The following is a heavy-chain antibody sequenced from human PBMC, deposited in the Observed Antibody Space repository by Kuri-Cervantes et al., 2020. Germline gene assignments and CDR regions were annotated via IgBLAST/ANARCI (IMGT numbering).Heavy chain of an antibody. V-gene: IGHV3-30*18. Sequence: GESLKISCAASGFTFSSYGMHWVRQAPGKGLEWVAVISYDGSNKYYADSVKGRFTISRDNSKNTLYLQMNSLRAEDTAIYYCAKVAIPAGTRGKLAYYYGLDVWGQGTTVTVSS. J-gene: IGHJ6*02. CDR3: AKVAIPAGTRGKLAYYYGLDV. D-gene: IGHD2-2*01. CDR2: ISYDGSNK. CDR1: GFTFSSYG.